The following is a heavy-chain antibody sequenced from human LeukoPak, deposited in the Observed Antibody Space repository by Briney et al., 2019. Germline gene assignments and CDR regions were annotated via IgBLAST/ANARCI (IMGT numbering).Heavy chain of an antibody. J-gene: IGHJ6*03. CDR2: INHSGST. CDR1: GGSFSGYY. V-gene: IGHV4-34*01. D-gene: IGHD3-10*01. CDR3: AGLRQGTYYYGSGRYMDV. Sequence: PSETLSLTCAVYGGSFSGYYWSWIRQPPGKGLEWIGEINHSGSTNYNPSLKSRVTISVDTSKNQFSLKLSSVTAADTAVYYCAGLRQGTYYYGSGRYMDVWGKGTTVTISS.